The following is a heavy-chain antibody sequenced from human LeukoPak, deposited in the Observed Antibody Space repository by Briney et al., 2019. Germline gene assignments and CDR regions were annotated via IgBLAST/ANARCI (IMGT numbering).Heavy chain of an antibody. Sequence: GGSLRLSCAASGFTFSSYGMHWVRQAPGKGLEWVAFIRYDGSNKYYADSVKGRFTISRDNSKNTLYLQMNSLRAEDTAVYYCAQDKEGIVVVPAAIGSAFDIWGQGTMVTVSS. CDR1: GFTFSSYG. CDR3: AQDKEGIVVVPAAIGSAFDI. J-gene: IGHJ3*02. D-gene: IGHD2-2*02. CDR2: IRYDGSNK. V-gene: IGHV3-30*02.